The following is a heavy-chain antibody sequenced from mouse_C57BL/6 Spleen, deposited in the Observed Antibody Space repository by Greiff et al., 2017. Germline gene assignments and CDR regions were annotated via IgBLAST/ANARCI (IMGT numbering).Heavy chain of an antibody. CDR2: IDPEDGET. V-gene: IGHV14-2*01. CDR3: AREGTVVGYFDV. Sequence: EVQLQESGAELVKPGASVKLSCTASGFNINDYYMHWVKQRPEQGLEWIGRIDPEDGETKYAPKFPGQATITADTSSNTAYLQLSSLTSEDSAVYYCAREGTVVGYFDVWGTGTTVTVSS. D-gene: IGHD1-1*01. J-gene: IGHJ1*03. CDR1: GFNINDYY.